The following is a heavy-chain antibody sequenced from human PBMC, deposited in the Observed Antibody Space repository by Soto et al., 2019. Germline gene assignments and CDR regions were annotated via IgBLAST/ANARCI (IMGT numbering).Heavy chain of an antibody. V-gene: IGHV1-69*13. Sequence: SVKVSCKASGGTFSGYAISWVRQAPGQGLEWMGGIIPIFGTANYAHKFQGRVTFTAAQSTSTAYMELSSLRSEDTPVYYCARDPVTRVRGVNGMDVWGQGTTVTVSS. J-gene: IGHJ6*02. D-gene: IGHD3-10*01. CDR3: ARDPVTRVRGVNGMDV. CDR1: GGTFSGYA. CDR2: IIPIFGTA.